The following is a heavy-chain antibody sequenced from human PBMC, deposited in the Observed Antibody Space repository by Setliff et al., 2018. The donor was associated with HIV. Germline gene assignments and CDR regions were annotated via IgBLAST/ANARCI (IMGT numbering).Heavy chain of an antibody. V-gene: IGHV3-11*05. CDR3: ARDFSTYYSIDS. Sequence: PGGSLTLSCVGSGFTFNDYHISWIRQAPGKGLEWISYIGSLGDKEYADSVKGRFTISRDNARKSVYLQIDSLRAEDTAVYFCARDFSTYYSIDSWGQGTLVTVSS. J-gene: IGHJ4*02. CDR1: GFTFNDYH. D-gene: IGHD3-22*01. CDR2: IGSLGDK.